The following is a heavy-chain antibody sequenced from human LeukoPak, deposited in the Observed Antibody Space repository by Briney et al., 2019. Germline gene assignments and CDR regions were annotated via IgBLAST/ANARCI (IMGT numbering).Heavy chain of an antibody. CDR3: AKSEDMVRGVITDYTDY. V-gene: IGHV3-7*03. CDR1: GFTFSSDW. CDR2: IRQDGSEK. D-gene: IGHD3-10*01. J-gene: IGHJ4*02. Sequence: GGSLRLSCAASGFTFSSDWMSWVRQAPGKGLEWVANIRQDGSEKYYVDSVKGRFTISRDNAKNSLYLQMNSLRAEDTALYYCAKSEDMVRGVITDYTDYWGQGTLVTVSS.